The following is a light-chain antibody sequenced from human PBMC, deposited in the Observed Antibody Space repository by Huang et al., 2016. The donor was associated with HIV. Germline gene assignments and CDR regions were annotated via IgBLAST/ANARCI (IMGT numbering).Light chain of an antibody. CDR3: QQSYSTVYT. CDR2: GTS. V-gene: IGKV1-39*01. J-gene: IGKJ2*01. Sequence: DIQMDQSPSSLSASVGDRVTITGRASQRIDNYLNWYQKKPGKAPNLLIYGTSNLQSGIPSRFSGRGSGTDFTLTISGLHPDDSATYYCQQSYSTVYTFGQGTKLEI. CDR1: QRIDNY.